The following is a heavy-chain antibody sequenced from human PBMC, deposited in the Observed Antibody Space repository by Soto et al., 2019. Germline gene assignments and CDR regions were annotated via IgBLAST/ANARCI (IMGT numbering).Heavy chain of an antibody. CDR3: AKSSGSNRSPFDY. CDR2: ISWNSGSI. V-gene: IGHV3-9*01. D-gene: IGHD6-19*01. CDR1: GFTFDDYA. J-gene: IGHJ4*02. Sequence: QPGGSLRLSCAASGFTFDDYAMHWVRQAPGKGLEWVSGISWNSGSIGYADSVKGRFTISRDNAKNSLYLQMNSLRAEDTALYYCAKSSGSNRSPFDYWGQGTLVTVSS.